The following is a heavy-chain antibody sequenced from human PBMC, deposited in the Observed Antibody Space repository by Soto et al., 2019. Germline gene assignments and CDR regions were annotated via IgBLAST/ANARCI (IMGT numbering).Heavy chain of an antibody. CDR2: IHGGGGAT. CDR3: AKFEAHPLDYWYLDF. J-gene: IGHJ2*01. CDR1: GFTFSAYA. Sequence: EVQPLESGGGLVQPGGSLRLSCAASGFTFSAYATGWVRQAPGKGLEWVSTIHGGGGATHYADSVKGRFTISRDDSKNTQYAQMNSLRAEDTAVYYCAKFEAHPLDYWYLDFWGRGTLVTVSS. V-gene: IGHV3-23*01. D-gene: IGHD1-1*01.